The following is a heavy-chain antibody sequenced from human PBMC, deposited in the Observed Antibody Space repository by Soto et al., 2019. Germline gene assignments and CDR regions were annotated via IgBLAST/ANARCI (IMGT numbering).Heavy chain of an antibody. J-gene: IGHJ4*02. CDR1: GFTFSNYA. V-gene: IGHV3-23*01. CDR2: IRETGNT. D-gene: IGHD1-26*01. Sequence: EVQILQSGGGLEQPGGSLRLSCAASGFTFSNYAMSWIRQAPGKGLEWVSTIRETGNTYYADSVRGRFATSRDNSENTLYLQMSSLRAEDTAVYYCAKQQMGVIRALYYWGQGTLVTVSS. CDR3: AKQQMGVIRALYY.